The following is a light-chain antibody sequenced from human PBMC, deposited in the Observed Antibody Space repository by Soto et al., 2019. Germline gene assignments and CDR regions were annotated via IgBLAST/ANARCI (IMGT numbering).Light chain of an antibody. CDR2: EGS. V-gene: IGLV2-23*01. CDR3: CSYAGSSPPVV. Sequence: QSALTQPASVSGSPGQSITISCTGTSSDVGSYNLVSWYQQHPGKAPKLMIYEGSKRPSVVSNRFSGSKSGNTASLTISGLQAEYEADYYCCSYAGSSPPVVFGGGTKLTVL. J-gene: IGLJ2*01. CDR1: SSDVGSYNL.